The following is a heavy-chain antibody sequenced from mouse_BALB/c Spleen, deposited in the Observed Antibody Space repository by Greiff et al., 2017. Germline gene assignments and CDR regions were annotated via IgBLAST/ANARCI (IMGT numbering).Heavy chain of an antibody. J-gene: IGHJ2*01. CDR3: ARSDYGSSPFDY. CDR1: GYTFTSYW. V-gene: IGHV1S81*02. Sequence: VQLQQPGAELVKPGASVKLSCKASGYTFTSYWMHWVKQRPGQGLEWIGEINPSNGRTNYNEKFKSKATLTVDKSSSTAYMQLSSLTSEDSAVYYCARSDYGSSPFDYWGQGTTLTVSS. D-gene: IGHD1-1*01. CDR2: INPSNGRT.